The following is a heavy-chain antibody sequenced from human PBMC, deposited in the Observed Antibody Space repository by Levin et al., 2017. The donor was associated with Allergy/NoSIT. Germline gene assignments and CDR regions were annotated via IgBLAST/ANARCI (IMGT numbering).Heavy chain of an antibody. CDR2: IGTAGDT. Sequence: GGSLRLSCAASGFTFSSYDMHWVPQATGKGLEWVSAIGTAGDTYYPGSVKGRFTISRENAKNSLYLQMNSLRAGDTAVYYCARGGSGSYTGYFDYWGQGTLVTVSS. CDR3: ARGGSGSYTGYFDY. CDR1: GFTFSSYD. D-gene: IGHD3-10*01. V-gene: IGHV3-13*04. J-gene: IGHJ4*02.